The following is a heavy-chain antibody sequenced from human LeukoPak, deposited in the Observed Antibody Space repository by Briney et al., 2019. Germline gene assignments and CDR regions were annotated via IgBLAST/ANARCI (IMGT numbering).Heavy chain of an antibody. CDR2: IRYDGSNK. J-gene: IGHJ4*02. CDR3: TRAYDSGTYSSFDY. D-gene: IGHD3-10*01. V-gene: IGHV3-30*02. CDR1: GFTFSSYG. Sequence: GGSLRLSCAASGFTFSSYGMHWVRQAPGKGLEWVAFIRYDGSNKYYADSVKGRFTISRDNSKNTLYLHVNSLRPEDTAVYYCTRAYDSGTYSSFDYWGQGTLVTVTS.